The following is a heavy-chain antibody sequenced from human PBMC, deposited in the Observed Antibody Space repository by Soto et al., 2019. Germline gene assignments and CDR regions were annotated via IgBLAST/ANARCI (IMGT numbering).Heavy chain of an antibody. J-gene: IGHJ6*02. V-gene: IGHV4-4*02. CDR2: VFHGGST. Sequence: QVQLQESGPGLVKPSGTLSLTCAVSGGAISSDNWWSWVRLPPGKGLEWIGEVFHGGSTSYSPTLKSRVTISVDKSKNQFSLRLSSVTAADTAVYYCARGGYYGMDVWGQGTKVTVSS. CDR3: ARGGYYGMDV. CDR1: GGAISSDNW.